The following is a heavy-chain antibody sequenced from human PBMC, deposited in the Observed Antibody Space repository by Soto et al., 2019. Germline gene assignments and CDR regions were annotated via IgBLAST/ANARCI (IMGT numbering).Heavy chain of an antibody. CDR1: GYIFTSYW. V-gene: IGHV5-51*01. J-gene: IGHJ6*02. D-gene: IGHD5-12*01. CDR3: ARQAVATRNYYYGMDV. Sequence: GESLKISCNGSGYIFTSYWIGWVRQMPGKGLEWMGIIYPGDSDTRYSPSFQGQVTISADKSISTAYLQWSSLKASDTAMYYCARQAVATRNYYYGMDVWGQGTTVTVSS. CDR2: IYPGDSDT.